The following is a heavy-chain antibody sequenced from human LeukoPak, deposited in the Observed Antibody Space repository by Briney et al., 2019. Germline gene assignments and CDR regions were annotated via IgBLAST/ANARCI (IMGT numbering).Heavy chain of an antibody. J-gene: IGHJ6*03. V-gene: IGHV4-4*07. CDR3: ARQAIGIAAAGTGYMDV. CDR2: IYTSGST. D-gene: IGHD6-13*01. Sequence: SETLSLTCTVSGGSISSYYWGWIRQPAGKGLEWIGRIYTSGSTNYNPSLKSRVTMSVDTSKNQFSLKLSSVTAADTAVYYCARQAIGIAAAGTGYMDVWGKGTTVTVSS. CDR1: GGSISSYY.